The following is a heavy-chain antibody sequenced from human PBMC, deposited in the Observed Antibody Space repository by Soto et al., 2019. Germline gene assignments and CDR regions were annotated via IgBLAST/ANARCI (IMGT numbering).Heavy chain of an antibody. D-gene: IGHD5-12*01. CDR1: GGSISSHY. CDR3: ARAGGYEVQVNNWFGP. Sequence: SETLSLTCTVSGGSISSHYWSWIRQPAGRGLEWIGRIYAGGSTNYNPSLKSRVTMSLDTSRSQFSLKLTSVTAADTAMYYCARAGGYEVQVNNWFGPWGQGTLVTVSS. J-gene: IGHJ5*02. V-gene: IGHV4-4*07. CDR2: IYAGGST.